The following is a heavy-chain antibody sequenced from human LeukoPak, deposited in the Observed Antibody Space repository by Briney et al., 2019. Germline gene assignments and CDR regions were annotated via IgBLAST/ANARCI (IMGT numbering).Heavy chain of an antibody. D-gene: IGHD3-9*01. V-gene: IGHV4-59*01. Sequence: SETLSLTCTVSGGSISSYYWSWIRQPPGKGLEWIGYIYYSGSTNYNPSLKSRVTISVDTSKNQFSLKLSSVTAADTAVYYCARSDSTLLRYFDWSLYYFDYWGHVTLVTVSS. J-gene: IGHJ4*01. CDR2: IYYSGST. CDR1: GGSISSYY. CDR3: ARSDSTLLRYFDWSLYYFDY.